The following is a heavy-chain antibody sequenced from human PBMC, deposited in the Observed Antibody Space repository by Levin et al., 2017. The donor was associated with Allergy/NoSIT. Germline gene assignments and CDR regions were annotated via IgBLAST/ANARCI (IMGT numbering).Heavy chain of an antibody. D-gene: IGHD2-2*01. CDR1: GFTFSNYW. CDR3: ARYCSSSTCWDAFDI. Sequence: QAGESLKISCAASGFTFSNYWMSWVRQAPGKGLEWVANIDKDGTEKNYVDSVKGRFTISRDKAKNSLFLQMNSLRADDTAAYYCARYCSSSTCWDAFDIWGQGTMVTVSS. CDR2: IDKDGTEK. J-gene: IGHJ3*02. V-gene: IGHV3-7*01.